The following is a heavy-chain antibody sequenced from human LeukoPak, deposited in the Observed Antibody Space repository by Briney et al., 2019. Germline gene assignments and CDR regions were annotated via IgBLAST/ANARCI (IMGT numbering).Heavy chain of an antibody. V-gene: IGHV4-59*01. D-gene: IGHD3-3*01. Sequence: PSETLSLTCTVSGGSISSYYWSWIRQPPGKRLEWIGYGHYSGSTNYNPSIKTRVTISVDTSRNQFSLKLTSVTAADTAVYYCARAYYDFWRLDYWGQGTLVTVSS. CDR3: ARAYYDFWRLDY. CDR1: GGSISSYY. J-gene: IGHJ4*02. CDR2: GHYSGST.